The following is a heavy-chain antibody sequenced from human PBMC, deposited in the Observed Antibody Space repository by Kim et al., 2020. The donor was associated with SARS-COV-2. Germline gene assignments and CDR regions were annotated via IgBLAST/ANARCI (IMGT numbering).Heavy chain of an antibody. V-gene: IGHV3-15*01. J-gene: IGHJ4*02. CDR3: TRGLLWFGSYCSLDY. Sequence: APVEGRSTISRDESKNTLYLQMNSLKTEDAAVYYCTRGLLWFGSYCSLDYWGQGTLLTVSS. D-gene: IGHD3-10*01.